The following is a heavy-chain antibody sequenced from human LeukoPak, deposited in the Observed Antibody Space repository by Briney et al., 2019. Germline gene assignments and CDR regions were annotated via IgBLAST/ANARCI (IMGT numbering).Heavy chain of an antibody. CDR3: ARDSLHAIFGVVIMTTDAFDI. D-gene: IGHD3-3*01. J-gene: IGHJ3*02. CDR1: GGSISSSSYY. Sequence: SETLSLTCTTSGGSISSSSYYWGWIRQPPGKGLEWIGSIYCSGSTYYNPSLKSRVTISVDTSKNQFSLKLSSVTAADTAVYYCARDSLHAIFGVVIMTTDAFDIWGQGTMVTVSS. V-gene: IGHV4-39*07. CDR2: IYCSGST.